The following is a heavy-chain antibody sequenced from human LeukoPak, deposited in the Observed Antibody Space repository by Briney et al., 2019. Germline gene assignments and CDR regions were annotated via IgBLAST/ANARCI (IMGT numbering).Heavy chain of an antibody. CDR1: GDSISSSSYC. V-gene: IGHV4-39*01. Sequence: SETLSLTCTVSGDSISSSSYCWDWIRQPPGKWLEWIWNIYNSANTHYNPSLKTRITMSVDTSKNQFSLKLNSVTAADTGIYYCARHSRSAYTGYENAFDIWGQGTMVTVSS. J-gene: IGHJ3*02. D-gene: IGHD5-12*01. CDR2: IYNSANT. CDR3: ARHSRSAYTGYENAFDI.